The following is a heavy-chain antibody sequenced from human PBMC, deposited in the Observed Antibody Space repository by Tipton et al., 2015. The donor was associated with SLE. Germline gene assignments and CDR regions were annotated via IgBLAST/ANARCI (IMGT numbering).Heavy chain of an antibody. V-gene: IGHV4-59*08. Sequence: LSCTVSGGSISGFYWSWVRQPPGKGLEWIAYIYYNGGTNYNPSLKSRVNISVDTSRDQFSLKLSSVTAADTAVYFCARHSLATAVFDSWGQGTLVTVST. D-gene: IGHD6-13*01. CDR1: GGSISGFY. J-gene: IGHJ4*02. CDR2: IYYNGGT. CDR3: ARHSLATAVFDS.